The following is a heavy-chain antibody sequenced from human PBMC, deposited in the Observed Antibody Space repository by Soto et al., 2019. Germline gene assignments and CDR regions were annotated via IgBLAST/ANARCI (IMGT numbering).Heavy chain of an antibody. V-gene: IGHV1-69*13. CDR1: GGTFSSYS. Sequence: SVKVSCKASGGTFSSYSISWVRQAPVQGLEWMGGIIPIFGTANYAQKFQGRVTITADESTSTAYMELSSLRSEDTAVYYCASPKAYDSSGPGAFDIWGQGTMVTVSS. CDR2: IIPIFGTA. CDR3: ASPKAYDSSGPGAFDI. J-gene: IGHJ3*02. D-gene: IGHD3-22*01.